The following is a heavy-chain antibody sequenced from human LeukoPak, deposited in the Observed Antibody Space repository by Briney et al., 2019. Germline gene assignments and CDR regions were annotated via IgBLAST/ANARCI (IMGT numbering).Heavy chain of an antibody. CDR1: GGTFSSYA. D-gene: IGHD1-20*01. Sequence: SVKVSCKASGGTFSSYAISWVRQAPGQGLEWMGGIIPIFGKANYAQKFQGRVTITADESTSTAYMELSSLRSEDTAVYYCARDAPPLTGTTVYWGQGTLVTVSS. V-gene: IGHV1-69*13. CDR2: IIPIFGKA. J-gene: IGHJ4*02. CDR3: ARDAPPLTGTTVY.